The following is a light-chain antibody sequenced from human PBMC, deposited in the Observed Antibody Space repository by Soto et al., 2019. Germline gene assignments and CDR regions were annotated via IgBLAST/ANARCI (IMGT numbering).Light chain of an antibody. CDR3: QQYGRSPRT. Sequence: DIQMAQSPSSLSASVGERVTITCRASQSITSNLNWYQQKPGKAPKLLIYDATSLQGGVPSRFRGSGSGADFTLTISRLEPEDFAVYYCQQYGRSPRTFGQGTKVDTK. V-gene: IGKV1-39*01. CDR1: QSITSN. J-gene: IGKJ1*01. CDR2: DAT.